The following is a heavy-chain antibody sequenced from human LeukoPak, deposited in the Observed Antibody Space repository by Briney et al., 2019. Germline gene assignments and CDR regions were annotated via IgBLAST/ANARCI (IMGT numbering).Heavy chain of an antibody. CDR2: FYFTSST. Sequence: SETLSLTCTVSGGSVTSDDHSWTWLRQSPGKGLEWIGHFYFTSSTYYNPSLKTRFAISVDRSRNQFSLRLTSVTAADTAVYCARGQKGEYFRNWGRGTLATVSS. CDR3: ARGQKGEYFRN. D-gene: IGHD3-16*01. J-gene: IGHJ1*01. V-gene: IGHV4-30-2*06. CDR1: GGSVTSDDHS.